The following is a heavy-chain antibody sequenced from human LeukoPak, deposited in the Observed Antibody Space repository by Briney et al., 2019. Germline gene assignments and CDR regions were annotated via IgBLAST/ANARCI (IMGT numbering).Heavy chain of an antibody. CDR3: ARDPAHGAFDI. CDR2: IYPGDSDT. J-gene: IGHJ3*02. V-gene: IGHV5-51*01. CDR1: GYSFTNYW. Sequence: GESLKISCKGSGYSFTNYWIGWVRQMPGKGLEWMGIIYPGDSDTRCSPSFQGQVTISADKSISTAYLQWSSLEASDTAMYYCARDPAHGAFDIWGQGTMVTVSS.